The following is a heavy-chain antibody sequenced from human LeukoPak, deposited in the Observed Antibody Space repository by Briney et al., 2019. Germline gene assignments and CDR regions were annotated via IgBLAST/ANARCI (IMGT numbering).Heavy chain of an antibody. V-gene: IGHV3-30*02. D-gene: IGHD3-22*01. CDR1: GFTFSSYG. J-gene: IGHJ4*02. CDR3: AKDHYYDSSGYYPFDY. Sequence: GGSLRLSCAASGFTFSSYGMHLVRQAPGKGLEWVAFIRYDGSNKYYADSVKGRFTISRDNSKNTLYLQMNSLRAEDTAVYYCAKDHYYDSSGYYPFDYWGQGTLVTVSS. CDR2: IRYDGSNK.